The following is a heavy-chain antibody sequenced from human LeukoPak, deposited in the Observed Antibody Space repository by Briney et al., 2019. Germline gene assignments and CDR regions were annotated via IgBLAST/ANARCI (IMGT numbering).Heavy chain of an antibody. D-gene: IGHD1-26*01. CDR2: IYTSGST. J-gene: IGHJ4*02. CDR3: ARLGSYSSAGSAPLDY. CDR1: GGSISSYY. Sequence: SETLSLTCTVSGGSISSYYWSWIRQPAGKGLEWIGRIYTSGSTNYNPSLKSRVTMSVDTSKNQFSLKLSSVTAADTAVYYCARLGSYSSAGSAPLDYWGQGTLVTVSS. V-gene: IGHV4-4*07.